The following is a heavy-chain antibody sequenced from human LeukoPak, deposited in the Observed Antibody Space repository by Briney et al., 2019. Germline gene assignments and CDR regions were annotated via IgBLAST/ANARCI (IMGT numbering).Heavy chain of an antibody. CDR3: TRPGGGSDLDV. J-gene: IGHJ6*04. Sequence: GGSLRLSCAASGFTFSGSAMHWVRQASGKGLEWVGHIRSKANSYATAYAASVKGRFTISRDDSKNTAYLQMNSLKTEDTAVYYCTRPGGGSDLDVWGKGTTVTVSS. V-gene: IGHV3-73*01. D-gene: IGHD5-12*01. CDR1: GFTFSGSA. CDR2: IRSKANSYAT.